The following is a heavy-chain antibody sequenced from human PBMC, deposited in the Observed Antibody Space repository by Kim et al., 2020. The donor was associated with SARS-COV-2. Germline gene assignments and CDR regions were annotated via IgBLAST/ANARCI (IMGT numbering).Heavy chain of an antibody. J-gene: IGHJ5*02. CDR3: ARHGIVVVPAAKAHNWFDP. D-gene: IGHD2-2*01. CDR1: GGSISSYY. CDR2: IYTSGST. V-gene: IGHV4-4*07. Sequence: SETLSLTCTVSGGSISSYYWSWIRQPAGKGLEWIGRIYTSGSTNYNPSLKSRVTMSVDTSKNQFSLKLSSVTAADTAVYYCARHGIVVVPAAKAHNWFDPWGQGTLVTVSS.